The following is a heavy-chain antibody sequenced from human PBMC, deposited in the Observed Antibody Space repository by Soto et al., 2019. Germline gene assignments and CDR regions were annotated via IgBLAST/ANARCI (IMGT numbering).Heavy chain of an antibody. Sequence: QVQLVQSGAEVKKPGSSVKVSCKASGGTFSSYTISWVRQAPGQGLEWMGRIIPILGIANYAQKFQGRVTITADKATSXGYXEXTSGRSEDTAVYYCARGGTPYGGNSRVRGWLYGMDVWGQGPTVTVSS. D-gene: IGHD3-10*01. CDR3: ARGGTPYGGNSRVRGWLYGMDV. CDR2: IIPILGIA. J-gene: IGHJ6*02. CDR1: GGTFSSYT. V-gene: IGHV1-69*02.